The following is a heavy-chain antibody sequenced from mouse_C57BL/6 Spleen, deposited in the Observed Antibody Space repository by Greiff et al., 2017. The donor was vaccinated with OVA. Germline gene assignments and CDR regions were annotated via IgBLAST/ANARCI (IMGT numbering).Heavy chain of an antibody. J-gene: IGHJ1*03. CDR2: INPNNGGT. Sequence: EVQLQQSGPELVKPGASVKISCKASGYTFTDYYMNWVKQSHGKSLEWIGDINPNNGGTSYNQKFKGKATLTVDKSSSTAYMELRSLTSEDSAVYYCARRGYDGSSYWAWYFDVWGTGTTVTVSS. V-gene: IGHV1-26*01. CDR1: GYTFTDYY. CDR3: ARRGYDGSSYWAWYFDV. D-gene: IGHD1-1*01.